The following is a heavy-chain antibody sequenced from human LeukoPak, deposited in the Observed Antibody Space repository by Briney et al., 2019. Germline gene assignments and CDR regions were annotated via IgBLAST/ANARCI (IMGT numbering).Heavy chain of an antibody. J-gene: IGHJ5*02. CDR1: GAPFIGFF. CDR3: ARGIFYGGRNQYIWFDL. D-gene: IGHD4-23*01. V-gene: IGHV4-34*01. CDR2: ISHTGSS. Sequence: SETLSLTCAGYGAPFIGFFWSWFRQAPGKGLEWIGEISHTGSSKYNPSLKSRITISVDTSKRQFSLRLASVTAAVTAVYYCARGIFYGGRNQYIWFDLWGQGTLVTVSS.